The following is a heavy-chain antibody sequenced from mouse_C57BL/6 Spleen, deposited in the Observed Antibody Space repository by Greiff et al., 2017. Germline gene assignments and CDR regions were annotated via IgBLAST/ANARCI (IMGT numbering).Heavy chain of an antibody. D-gene: IGHD1-1*01. V-gene: IGHV1-42*01. Sequence: VQLQQSGPELVKPGASVKISCKASGYSFTGYYMNWVKQSPEKSLEWIGEINPSTGGTTYNQKFKAKATLNVDKSSSTAYMQLKSRTSEDSAVYYCARKGDYGGYFDVWGTGTTVTVSS. CDR1: GYSFTGYY. J-gene: IGHJ1*03. CDR2: INPSTGGT. CDR3: ARKGDYGGYFDV.